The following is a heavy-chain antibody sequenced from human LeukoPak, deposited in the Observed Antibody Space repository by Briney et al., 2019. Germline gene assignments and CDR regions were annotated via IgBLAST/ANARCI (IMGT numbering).Heavy chain of an antibody. J-gene: IGHJ4*02. CDR2: IGGSAAGT. CDR3: AKRGVVIRVILVGFHKEAYYFDS. CDR1: GITLSNYG. V-gene: IGHV3-23*01. D-gene: IGHD3-22*01. Sequence: GGSLRLSCAVSGITLSNYGMSWVRQAPGKGLEWVAGIGGSAAGTNYADSVKGRFTISRGNSKNTLYLQMNSLRVEDTAVYFCAKRGVVIRVILVGFHKEAYYFDSWGQGALVTVSS.